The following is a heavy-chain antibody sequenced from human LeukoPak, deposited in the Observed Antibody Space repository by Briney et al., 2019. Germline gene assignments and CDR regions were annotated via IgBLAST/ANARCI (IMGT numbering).Heavy chain of an antibody. J-gene: IGHJ4*02. D-gene: IGHD4-17*01. CDR1: GDSISNYW. CDR2: IYTSGST. Sequence: PSETLSLTCTVSGDSISNYWWSWIRQPAGEGLEWIGRIYTSGSTNYNPSLKSRVTMSVDTSKNQISLRLSSVTAADTAVYYCARLRWVTNHWSMFDYWGQGTLVTVSS. V-gene: IGHV4-4*07. CDR3: ARLRWVTNHWSMFDY.